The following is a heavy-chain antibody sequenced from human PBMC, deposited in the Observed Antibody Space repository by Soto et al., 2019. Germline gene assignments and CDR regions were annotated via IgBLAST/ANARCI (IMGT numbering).Heavy chain of an antibody. V-gene: IGHV3-48*01. CDR3: XXXXXXXXXXXXFDP. CDR2: ISSSSSTI. CDR1: GFTFSSYX. J-gene: IGHJ5*02. Sequence: EVQLVESGGGLVQPGGSLRLSCAASGFTFSSYXXXXXXXXXXXXXXXVSYISSSSSTIYYADSVKGRFTISRDNAKNXXXXXXXXXXXXXXXXXXXXXXXXXXXXXXXFDPWGQGTLVTVSS.